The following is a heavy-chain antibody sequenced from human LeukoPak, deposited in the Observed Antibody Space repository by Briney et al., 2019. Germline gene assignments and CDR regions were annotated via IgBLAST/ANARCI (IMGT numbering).Heavy chain of an antibody. CDR3: ARDRIYGSGSDHFDY. Sequence: KASETLSLTCAVYGGSFSGYYWSWIRQPPGKGLEWIGEINHSGSTNYNPSLKSRVTISVDTSKNQFSLKLSSVTAADTAVYYCARDRIYGSGSDHFDYWGQGTLVTVSS. CDR1: GGSFSGYY. D-gene: IGHD3-10*01. J-gene: IGHJ4*02. CDR2: INHSGST. V-gene: IGHV4-34*01.